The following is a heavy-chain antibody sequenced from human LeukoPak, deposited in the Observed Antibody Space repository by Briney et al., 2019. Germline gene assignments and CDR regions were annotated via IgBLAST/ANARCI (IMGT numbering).Heavy chain of an antibody. CDR2: IYYSGST. J-gene: IGHJ3*02. V-gene: IGHV4-59*12. D-gene: IGHD3-22*01. CDR1: GGSISSYY. Sequence: SETLSLTCTVSGGSISSYYWSWIRQPPGKGLEWIGYIYYSGSTNYNPSLKSRVTISVDTSKNQFSLKLSSVTAADTAVYYCARELYSSGYHDAFDIWGQGTMVTVSS. CDR3: ARELYSSGYHDAFDI.